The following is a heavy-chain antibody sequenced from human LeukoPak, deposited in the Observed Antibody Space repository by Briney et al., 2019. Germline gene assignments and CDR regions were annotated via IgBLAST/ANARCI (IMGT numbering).Heavy chain of an antibody. CDR1: GFTFSNYG. J-gene: IGHJ4*02. Sequence: PGGSLRLSCAASGFTFSNYGMHWVRQAPGKGLEWVALIWYDGSKKYYADSVKGRFTISRDNSKNTLYLQMNSLRAEDTAVYYCARGAAAVVFDYWGQGTLVTVSS. CDR3: ARGAAAVVFDY. V-gene: IGHV3-33*01. CDR2: IWYDGSKK. D-gene: IGHD6-13*01.